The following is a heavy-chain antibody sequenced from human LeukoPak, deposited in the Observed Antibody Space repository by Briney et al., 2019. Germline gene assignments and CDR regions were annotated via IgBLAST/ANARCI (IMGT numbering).Heavy chain of an antibody. CDR2: INPSGGST. CDR3: ARGDPLITIFGVVTTPLDY. J-gene: IGHJ4*02. D-gene: IGHD3-3*01. CDR1: GYTFTSYY. Sequence: GASVKVSCKASGYTFTSYYMHWVRQAPGQGLEWMGIINPSGGSTSYAQKFQGRVTMTRDTSTSTVYMELSSPRSEDTAVYYCARGDPLITIFGVVTTPLDYWGQGTLVTVSS. V-gene: IGHV1-46*01.